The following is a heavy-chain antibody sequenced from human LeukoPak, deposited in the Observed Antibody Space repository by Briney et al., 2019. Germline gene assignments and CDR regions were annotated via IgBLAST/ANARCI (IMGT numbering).Heavy chain of an antibody. CDR2: IRKEAFGGTT. CDR1: GFTFGDYG. D-gene: IGHD2-15*01. CDR3: ARDVGLNDY. V-gene: IGHV3-49*04. J-gene: IGHJ4*02. Sequence: PGGSLRLSCTASGFTFGDYGVTWVRQAPGKGLEWIGFIRKEAFGGTTEYAASVKGRFTISRDDSRSIAYLQVNNLKTEDTAVYYCARDVGLNDYWGQGTLVTVSS.